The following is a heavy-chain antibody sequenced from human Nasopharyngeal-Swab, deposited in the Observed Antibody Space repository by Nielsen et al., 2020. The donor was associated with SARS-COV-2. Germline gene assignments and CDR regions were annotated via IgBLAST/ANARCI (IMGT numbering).Heavy chain of an antibody. J-gene: IGHJ3*02. CDR1: GFTFSSYA. V-gene: IGHV3-30-3*01. CDR3: ARSAGGSYYGAFDI. Sequence: GESLKISCAASGFTFSSYAMHWVRRAPGKGLEWVAVISYDGSNKYYADSVKGRFTISRDNSKNTLYLQMNSLRAEDTAVYYCARSAGGSYYGAFDIWGQGTMVTVSS. D-gene: IGHD1-26*01. CDR2: ISYDGSNK.